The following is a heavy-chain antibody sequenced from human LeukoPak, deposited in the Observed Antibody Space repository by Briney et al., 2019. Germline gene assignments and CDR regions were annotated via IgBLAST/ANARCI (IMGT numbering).Heavy chain of an antibody. Sequence: GSSVKVSCRASGGTFSSHAISWVRQAPGQGLEWMGGIIPIFGTANYAQKFQGRVTITADKSTGTAYMELSSLRSEDTAVYYCARDKGGYSGYVSFDYWGQGTLVTVSS. V-gene: IGHV1-69*06. CDR2: IIPIFGTA. CDR1: GGTFSSHA. D-gene: IGHD5-12*01. J-gene: IGHJ4*02. CDR3: ARDKGGYSGYVSFDY.